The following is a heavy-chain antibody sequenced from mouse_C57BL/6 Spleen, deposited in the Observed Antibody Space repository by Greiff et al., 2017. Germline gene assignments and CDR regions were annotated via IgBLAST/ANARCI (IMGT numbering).Heavy chain of an antibody. V-gene: IGHV1-61*01. CDR2: IYPSDSET. Sequence: VQLQQPGAELVRPGSSVKLSCKASGYTFTSYWMDWVKQRPGQGLEWIGNIYPSDSETHYNQKFKDKATLTVDKSSSTAYMQLSSLTSEDSAVYYCARLDYYGSSLDYWGQGTTLTVSS. CDR3: ARLDYYGSSLDY. CDR1: GYTFTSYW. J-gene: IGHJ2*01. D-gene: IGHD1-1*01.